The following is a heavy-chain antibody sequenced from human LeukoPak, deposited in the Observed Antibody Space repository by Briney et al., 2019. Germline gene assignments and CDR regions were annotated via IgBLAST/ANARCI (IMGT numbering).Heavy chain of an antibody. CDR3: AKAIVGDYYYGMDV. D-gene: IGHD3-10*01. Sequence: SVKVSCKASGGTFSSYAFSWVRQAPGQGLEWMGGIIPIFGTANYAQKFQGRVTITADESTSTAYMELSSLRSEDTAVYYCAKAIVGDYYYGMDVWGQGTTVTVSS. CDR1: GGTFSSYA. J-gene: IGHJ6*02. CDR2: IIPIFGTA. V-gene: IGHV1-69*13.